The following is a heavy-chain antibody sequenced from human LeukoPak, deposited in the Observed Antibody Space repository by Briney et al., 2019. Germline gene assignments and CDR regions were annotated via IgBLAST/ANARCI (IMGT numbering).Heavy chain of an antibody. CDR3: ARHRYYDSSDIFDY. Sequence: RGESLKISCKGSGYSSTSYWIGWVRQMPGKGLEWMGIIYPGDSDTRYSPSFQGQVTISADKSISTAYLQWSSLKASDTAMYYCARHRYYDSSDIFDYWGQGTLVTVSS. CDR2: IYPGDSDT. J-gene: IGHJ4*02. CDR1: GYSSTSYW. D-gene: IGHD3-22*01. V-gene: IGHV5-51*01.